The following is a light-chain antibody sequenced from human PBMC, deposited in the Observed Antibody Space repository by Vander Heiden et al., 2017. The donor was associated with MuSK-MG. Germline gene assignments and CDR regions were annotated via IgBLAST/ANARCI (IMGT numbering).Light chain of an antibody. CDR3: QQYDNWPWT. J-gene: IGKJ1*01. CDR2: GAS. V-gene: IGKV3-15*01. CDR1: QTVKNN. Sequence: IVMTQSPATLSVSPGERATLSCRASQTVKNNLAWYQQKPGQTPRLLIYGASTRATGIPAGFSGSGSGTEFTLTISSLQSEDFAVYYCQQYDNWPWTFGQGTKVEIK.